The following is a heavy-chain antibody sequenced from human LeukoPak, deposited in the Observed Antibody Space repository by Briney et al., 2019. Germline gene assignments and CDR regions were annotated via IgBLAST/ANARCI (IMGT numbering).Heavy chain of an antibody. CDR1: GFTFSSYS. CDR3: ASDFIAVPDTSAY. D-gene: IGHD6-19*01. CDR2: ISSTSSAI. V-gene: IGHV3-48*01. J-gene: IGHJ4*02. Sequence: PGGSLRLSCAASGFTFSSYSMNWVRQAPGKGLEWVLYISSTSSAIHHADSVKGRFTISRDNAKNSLYLQMNSLRAEDTAVYYCASDFIAVPDTSAYWGQGTLVTVSS.